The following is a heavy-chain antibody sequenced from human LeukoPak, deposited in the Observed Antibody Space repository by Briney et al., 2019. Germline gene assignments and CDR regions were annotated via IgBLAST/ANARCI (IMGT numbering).Heavy chain of an antibody. V-gene: IGHV3-30-3*01. Sequence: GGSLRLSCAASGFTFSSYAMHWVRQAPGKGLEWVAVISYDGSNKYYADSVKGRFTISRDNSKNTLYLQMNSLRAEDTAVYYCARDVGKRQQLVAFDYWGQGTLVTVSS. CDR3: ARDVGKRQQLVAFDY. CDR1: GFTFSSYA. J-gene: IGHJ4*02. D-gene: IGHD6-13*01. CDR2: ISYDGSNK.